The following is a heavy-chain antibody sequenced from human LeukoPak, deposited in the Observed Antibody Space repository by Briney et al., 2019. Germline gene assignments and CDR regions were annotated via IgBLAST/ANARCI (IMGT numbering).Heavy chain of an antibody. V-gene: IGHV3-7*01. Sequence: GGSLRLSCAASAFTFSNYWMIWVRQAPGKGLEWVANINQDGSEKYYVDSVKGRFTISRDNAKNSLYLQMNSLRAEDTAVYYRARVNSWSYYYYYYYMDVWGKGTTVTISS. CDR3: ARVNSWSYYYYYYYMDV. CDR1: AFTFSNYW. J-gene: IGHJ6*03. D-gene: IGHD6-13*01. CDR2: INQDGSEK.